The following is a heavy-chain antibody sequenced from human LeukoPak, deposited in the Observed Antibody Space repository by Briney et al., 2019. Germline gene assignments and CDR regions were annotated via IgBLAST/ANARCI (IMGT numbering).Heavy chain of an antibody. CDR2: IKQDGSEK. CDR3: AKDGVFEFGNGYNYGDY. J-gene: IGHJ4*02. Sequence: GGSLRLSCAASGFTFSSYWMSWVRQAPGKGLEWVANIKQDGSEKYYVDSVKGRFTISRDNAKNSLYLQMNSLRAEDTAVYYCAKDGVFEFGNGYNYGDYWGQGTLVTVSS. D-gene: IGHD5-24*01. V-gene: IGHV3-7*03. CDR1: GFTFSSYW.